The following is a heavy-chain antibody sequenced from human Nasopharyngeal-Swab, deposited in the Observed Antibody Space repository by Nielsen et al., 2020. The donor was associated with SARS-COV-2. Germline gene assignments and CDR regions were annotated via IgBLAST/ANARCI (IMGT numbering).Heavy chain of an antibody. Sequence: SVKVSCKASGFTFTSSAMQWVRQARGQRLEWIGWIVVGSGNTNYAQRFQERVTITRDMSTSTAYMELSSLRSEDTAVYYCAAAYYDILTGLDYYYYYGMDVWGQGTTVTVSS. V-gene: IGHV1-58*02. J-gene: IGHJ6*02. CDR3: AAAYYDILTGLDYYYYYGMDV. D-gene: IGHD3-9*01. CDR1: GFTFTSSA. CDR2: IVVGSGNT.